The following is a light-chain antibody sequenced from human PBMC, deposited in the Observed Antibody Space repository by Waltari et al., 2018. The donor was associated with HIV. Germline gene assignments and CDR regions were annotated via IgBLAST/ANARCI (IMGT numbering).Light chain of an antibody. V-gene: IGLV3-21*04. J-gene: IGLJ3*02. Sequence: SYVLTQPPSVSVAPGAAATISCGAWNIGGKSVHWYKQQPGQAPVLVTRYNSDRPSGITDWISGSNSGHTATLTITSVEAGDEATYYCQVWDSSNEHVVFGGGTELTVL. CDR2: YNS. CDR1: NIGGKS. CDR3: QVWDSSNEHVV.